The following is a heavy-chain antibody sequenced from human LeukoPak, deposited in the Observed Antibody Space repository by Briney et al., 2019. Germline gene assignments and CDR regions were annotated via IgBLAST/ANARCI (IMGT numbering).Heavy chain of an antibody. CDR1: GYTFTGYY. D-gene: IGHD3-22*01. Sequence: ASVKVSCKASGYTFTGYYMHWVRQAPGQGLEWMGWINPNSGGTNYAQKFQGRVTMTRDTSISTAYMELSRLRSDDTAVYYCARDKMGHSSGYSLELDYWGQGTRVTVSS. J-gene: IGHJ4*02. V-gene: IGHV1-2*02. CDR2: INPNSGGT. CDR3: ARDKMGHSSGYSLELDY.